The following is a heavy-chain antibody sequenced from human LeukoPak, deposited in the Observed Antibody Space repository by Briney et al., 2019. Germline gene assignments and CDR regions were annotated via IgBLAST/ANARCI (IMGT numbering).Heavy chain of an antibody. CDR2: IYYSGNT. D-gene: IGHD3-22*01. V-gene: IGHV4-39*07. J-gene: IGHJ3*02. Sequence: SETLSLTCTVSGGSISSSSYYWAWIRQPPGKGLEWIGTIYYSGNTYYNPSLKSRVTISVDTSKIQFSLNLSSVTAADTAVNYCARAADYFDSRGYHGDDAFDIWGQGTMVTVSS. CDR3: ARAADYFDSRGYHGDDAFDI. CDR1: GGSISSSSYY.